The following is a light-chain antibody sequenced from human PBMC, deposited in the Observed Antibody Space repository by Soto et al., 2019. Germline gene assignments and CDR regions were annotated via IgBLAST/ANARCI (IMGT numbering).Light chain of an antibody. Sequence: QSALTQPASVSGSPGQSITISCTGTSSDIGSYNLVSWYQQHPGKAPKVMIYEGSNRPSGVSNRFSGSKSGNTASLTISGLQAEDEADYFCCSYAGSSTVFGGGTKLTVL. V-gene: IGLV2-23*01. J-gene: IGLJ2*01. CDR3: CSYAGSSTV. CDR2: EGS. CDR1: SSDIGSYNL.